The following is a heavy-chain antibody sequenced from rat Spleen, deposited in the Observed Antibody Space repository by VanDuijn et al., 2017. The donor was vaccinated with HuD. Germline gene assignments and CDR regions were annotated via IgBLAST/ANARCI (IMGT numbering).Heavy chain of an antibody. CDR1: GFTFRNFD. Sequence: EVQLVESDGGLVQPGGSLKLSCAASGFTFRNFDMAWVRQAPTRGLEWVASISATGGSLNYRDSVKGRFTVSRDNAMSTLYLHMDSLRSEDTATYFCTLGSHYFDVTYYYEYWGQGVMVTVSS. J-gene: IGHJ2*01. CDR2: ISATGGSL. D-gene: IGHD1-12*01. V-gene: IGHV5-27*01. CDR3: TLGSHYFDVTYYYEY.